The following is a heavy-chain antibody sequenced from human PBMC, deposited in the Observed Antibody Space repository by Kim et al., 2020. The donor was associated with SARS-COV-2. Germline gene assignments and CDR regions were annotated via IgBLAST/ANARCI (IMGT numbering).Heavy chain of an antibody. CDR1: GYTFTSYD. CDR2: MNPNSGTT. CDR3: ARGRKNDFWSGYYSYYYYGMDV. Sequence: ASVKVSCKASGYTFTSYDINWVRQATGQGLEWMGWMNPNSGTTAYAQKFQGRVTMTRNTSRSTAYMELSSLRSEDTAVYYCARGRKNDFWSGYYSYYYYGMDVWGQGTTVTVSS. V-gene: IGHV1-8*01. D-gene: IGHD3-3*01. J-gene: IGHJ6*02.